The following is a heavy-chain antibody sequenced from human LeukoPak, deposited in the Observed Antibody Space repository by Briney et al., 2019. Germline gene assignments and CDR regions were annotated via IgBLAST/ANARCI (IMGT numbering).Heavy chain of an antibody. CDR2: TFYKRST. D-gene: IGHD3-22*01. CDR3: ARSRYYDGSGYFFDY. V-gene: IGHV4-39*01. Sequence: PSETLSLTCTVSGGSISINTYYWGWIRQSPGKGLDWIGSTFYKRSTYYNPSLKSRVTMSVDTSKNHFSLQLSSVTAADTAVYYCARSRYYDGSGYFFDYWGQGILVTVSS. CDR1: GGSISINTYY. J-gene: IGHJ4*02.